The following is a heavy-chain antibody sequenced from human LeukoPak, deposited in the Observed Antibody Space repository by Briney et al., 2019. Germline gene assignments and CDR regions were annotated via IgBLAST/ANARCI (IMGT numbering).Heavy chain of an antibody. CDR2: IYPGDSDI. Sequence: GESLKISCKGSGYRFTIYWIGWVRQMPGRGLEWIGIIYPGDSDIRYSPSFQGQVTISADKSISTAYLQWSSLKASDTAMYYCARHTGELGDEDYWGQGPLVTVSS. V-gene: IGHV5-51*01. CDR3: ARHTGELGDEDY. D-gene: IGHD7-27*01. J-gene: IGHJ4*02. CDR1: GYRFTIYW.